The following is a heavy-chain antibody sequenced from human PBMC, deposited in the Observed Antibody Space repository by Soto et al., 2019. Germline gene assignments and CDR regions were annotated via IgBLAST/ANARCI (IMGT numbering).Heavy chain of an antibody. CDR3: ARGPLNSSSWIDY. V-gene: IGHV3-33*01. CDR2: IWYDGSNK. D-gene: IGHD6-13*01. Sequence: QVQLVESGGGVVQPGRSLRLSCAASGFTFSSYGMHWVRQAPGKGLEWVAVIWYDGSNKYYADSVKGRFTISRDNSKNTLYLQMNSLRAEDTAVYYCARGPLNSSSWIDYWGQGTLVTVSS. CDR1: GFTFSSYG. J-gene: IGHJ4*02.